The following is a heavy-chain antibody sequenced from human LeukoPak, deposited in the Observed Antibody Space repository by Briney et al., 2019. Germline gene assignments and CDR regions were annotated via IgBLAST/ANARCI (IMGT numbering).Heavy chain of an antibody. CDR1: GYTFTSYA. D-gene: IGHD6-13*01. Sequence: ASVKVSCKASGYTFTSYAMNWVRQAPGQGLEWMGWINTNTGNPTYAQGFTGRFVFSLDTSVSTAYLQICSLKAEDTAVYYCARQARSGCSSIPTTRTNWFDPWGQGTLVTVSS. J-gene: IGHJ5*02. CDR3: ARQARSGCSSIPTTRTNWFDP. CDR2: INTNTGNP. V-gene: IGHV7-4-1*01.